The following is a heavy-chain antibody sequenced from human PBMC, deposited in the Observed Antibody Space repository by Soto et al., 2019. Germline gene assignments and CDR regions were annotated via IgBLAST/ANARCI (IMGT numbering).Heavy chain of an antibody. J-gene: IGHJ4*02. CDR2: IDRGDSV. V-gene: IGHV3-66*01. D-gene: IGHD3-22*01. CDR1: GITVSNSY. Sequence: GGSLRLSCAASGITVSNSYMSWVRQAPGKGPEWVSFIDRGDSVTYADPVKGRFTISTDSSKNVLFLQMNSLRAEDTAVYYCARGGEMKYYDSCGYLYWGQGTLVTVSS. CDR3: ARGGEMKYYDSCGYLY.